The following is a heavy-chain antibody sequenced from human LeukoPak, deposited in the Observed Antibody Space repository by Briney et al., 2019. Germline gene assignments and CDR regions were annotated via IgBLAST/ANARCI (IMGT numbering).Heavy chain of an antibody. Sequence: PSETLSLTCTVSGYSSSCGYYWGWIRQPPGKGLEWIGSIYHSGSTYYNPSLKSRVTISVDTSKNQFSLKLSSVTAADTAVYYCARADSSSGRYYYYMDVWGKGTTVTVSS. D-gene: IGHD6-6*01. J-gene: IGHJ6*03. CDR3: ARADSSSGRYYYYMDV. V-gene: IGHV4-38-2*02. CDR2: IYHSGST. CDR1: GYSSSCGYY.